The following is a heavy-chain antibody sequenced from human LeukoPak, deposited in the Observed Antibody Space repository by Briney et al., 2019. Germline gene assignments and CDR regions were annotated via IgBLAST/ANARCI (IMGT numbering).Heavy chain of an antibody. J-gene: IGHJ4*02. CDR3: ARKLTTVTSYYFDY. V-gene: IGHV4-4*02. D-gene: IGHD4-11*01. Sequence: PSETLTLTCAVSGGSISSSNWWSWVRQPPGKGLEWIGEIYHSGSTNYNPSLKSRVTISVDKSKNQFSLKLSSVTAADTAVYYCARKLTTVTSYYFDYWGQGTLVTVSS. CDR2: IYHSGST. CDR1: GGSISSSNW.